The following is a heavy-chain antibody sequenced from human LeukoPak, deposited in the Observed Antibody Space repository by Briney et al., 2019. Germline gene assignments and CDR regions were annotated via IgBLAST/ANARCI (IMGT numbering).Heavy chain of an antibody. CDR2: ISGSGAGT. Sequence: GGSLRLSCAASGXTFSSYAMSWVRQAPGKGLESVSAISGSGAGTYYADSVKGRFTITRDNSKNTLYLQMNSLRAEDTAVYYCAKELLKAAADYWGQGTLVTVSS. V-gene: IGHV3-23*01. D-gene: IGHD6-13*01. CDR1: GXTFSSYA. CDR3: AKELLKAAADY. J-gene: IGHJ4*02.